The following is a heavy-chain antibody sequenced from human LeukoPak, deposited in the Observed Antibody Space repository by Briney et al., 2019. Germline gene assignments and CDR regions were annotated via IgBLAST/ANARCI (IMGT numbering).Heavy chain of an antibody. Sequence: PGGSLRLSCAASGFTFSNYAMSWVRQAPGKGLEWVSGISGGGRTYNADSVKGRFTITRDNTKNTLYLQMNSLIAEDTAVYYCAKERRVSMVRNGMDVWGKGTTVTVSS. CDR3: AKERRVSMVRNGMDV. V-gene: IGHV3-23*01. CDR1: GFTFSNYA. CDR2: ISGGGRT. J-gene: IGHJ6*04. D-gene: IGHD3-10*01.